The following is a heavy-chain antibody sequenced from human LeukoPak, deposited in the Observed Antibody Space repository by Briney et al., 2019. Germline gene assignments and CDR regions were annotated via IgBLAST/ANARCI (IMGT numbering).Heavy chain of an antibody. CDR1: GYTFTSYD. V-gene: IGHV1-8*01. CDR3: AVPATAAAGTGRYYYYYYYMDV. J-gene: IGHJ6*03. CDR2: MNPNSGNT. Sequence: ASVKVSCKASGYTFTSYDINWVRQATGQGLEWMGWMNPNSGNTGYARKFQGRVTMTRNTSISTAYMELSSLRSEDTAVYYCAVPATAAAGTGRYYYYYYYMDVWGKGTTVTISS. D-gene: IGHD6-13*01.